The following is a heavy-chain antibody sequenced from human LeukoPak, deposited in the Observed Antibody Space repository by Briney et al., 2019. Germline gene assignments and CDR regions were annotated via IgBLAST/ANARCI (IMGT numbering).Heavy chain of an antibody. Sequence: PGGSLRLSCAASGFTFSSYWMHWVRQAPGKGLVWVSRINSDGSSTSYADSVKGRFTISRDNAKNTLYLQMNSLRPEDTAVYYCAKDRVPDGYWGFDYWGQGTLVTVSS. CDR3: AKDRVPDGYWGFDY. CDR2: INSDGSST. V-gene: IGHV3-74*01. D-gene: IGHD7-27*01. CDR1: GFTFSSYW. J-gene: IGHJ4*02.